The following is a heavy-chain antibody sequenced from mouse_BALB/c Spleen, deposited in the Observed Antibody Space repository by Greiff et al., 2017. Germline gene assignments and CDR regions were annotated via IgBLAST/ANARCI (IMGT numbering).Heavy chain of an antibody. V-gene: IGHV7-3*02. Sequence: EVQRVESGGGLVQPGGSLRLSCATSGFTFTDYYMSWVRQPPGKALEWLGFIRNKANGYTTEYSASVKGRFTISRDNSQSILYLQMNTLRAEDSATYYCARMITTGFAYWGQGTLVTVSA. CDR1: GFTFTDYY. D-gene: IGHD2-4*01. CDR3: ARMITTGFAY. CDR2: IRNKANGYTT. J-gene: IGHJ3*01.